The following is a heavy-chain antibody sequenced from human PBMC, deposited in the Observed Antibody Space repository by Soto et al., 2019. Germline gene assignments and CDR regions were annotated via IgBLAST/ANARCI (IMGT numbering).Heavy chain of an antibody. CDR3: AKDPNGDYIGAFDD. CDR1: GFAFSNYA. V-gene: IGHV3-23*01. D-gene: IGHD4-17*01. Sequence: EVQLLESGGDLVQPGGSLRLSCAASGFAFSNYAVTWVRQAPGKGLEWVSSISRSSSVIYYADSVRGRFFISRDNSKSMLYLQMNSLRAEDTARDYCAKDPNGDYIGAFDDWGQGTLVTVSS. J-gene: IGHJ4*02. CDR2: ISRSSSVI.